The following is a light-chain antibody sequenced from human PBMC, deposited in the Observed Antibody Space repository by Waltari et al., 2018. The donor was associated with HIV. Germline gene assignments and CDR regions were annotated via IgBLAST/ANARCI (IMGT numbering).Light chain of an antibody. CDR3: SSYTSPNTLL. CDR2: SVN. V-gene: IGLV2-14*01. CDR1: DSYISFYDF. Sequence: QSALTQPAAVSAFPGQSITISCTGPDSYISFYDFVSWYRQDPGKAPQLVMYSVNTRPSETSSRFSGLKSGNTASLRISGLQFEDEGDYYCSSYTSPNTLLFGGGTKLTV. J-gene: IGLJ3*02.